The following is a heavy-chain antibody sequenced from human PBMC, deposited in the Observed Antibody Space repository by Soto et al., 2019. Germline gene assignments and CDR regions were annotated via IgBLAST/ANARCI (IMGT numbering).Heavy chain of an antibody. Sequence: EVQLLESGGGLVQPGGSLRLSCAASGFTFGNYGMNWVRQAPGKGLEWVSGISGGGGSTYYGDSVKGRFTISRDPSKKTVFLEMNSLRAEDTAVYYCAKGFSVVVTVIRPDDAFDVWGQGTLVTVSS. V-gene: IGHV3-23*01. CDR3: AKGFSVVVTVIRPDDAFDV. CDR2: ISGGGGST. D-gene: IGHD2-21*02. CDR1: GFTFGNYG. J-gene: IGHJ3*01.